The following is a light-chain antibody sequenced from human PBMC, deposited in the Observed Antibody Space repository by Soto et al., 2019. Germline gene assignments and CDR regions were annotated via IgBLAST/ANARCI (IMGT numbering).Light chain of an antibody. CDR3: CSYAGSSTYV. V-gene: IGLV2-23*01. Sequence: QSALTQPASVTGSPGQSITISCTGTRSDVGSFNLVSWYQQHPGKAPKLMIYETDKRPSGVSNRFSGSKSGNTASLTISGLQAEDEADYYCCSYAGSSTYVFGAATKVTVL. CDR1: RSDVGSFNL. J-gene: IGLJ1*01. CDR2: ETD.